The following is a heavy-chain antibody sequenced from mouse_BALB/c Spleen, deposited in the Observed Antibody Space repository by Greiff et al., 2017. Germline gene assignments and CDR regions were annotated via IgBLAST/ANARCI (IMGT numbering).Heavy chain of an antibody. Sequence: VKLMESGPGLVAPSQSLSITCTVSGFSLTSYDISWIRQPPGKGLEWLGVIWTGGGTNYNSAFMSRLSISKDNSKSQVFLKMNSLQTDDTAIYYCVRRGYGAMDYWGQGTSVTVSS. J-gene: IGHJ4*01. CDR1: GFSLTSYD. D-gene: IGHD2-14*01. V-gene: IGHV2-9-2*01. CDR2: IWTGGGT. CDR3: VRRGYGAMDY.